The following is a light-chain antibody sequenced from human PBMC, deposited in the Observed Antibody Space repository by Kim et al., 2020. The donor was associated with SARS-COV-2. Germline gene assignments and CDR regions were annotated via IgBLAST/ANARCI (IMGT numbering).Light chain of an antibody. CDR2: DNT. CDR3: QSYDSRLSGFYV. J-gene: IGLJ1*01. V-gene: IGLV1-40*01. CDR1: SSNIGAGYD. Sequence: QSVLTQPPSVSGAPGQRVTISCTGSSSNIGAGYDVHWYQQLPGTAPKLLIYDNTNRPSGVPDRFSGSNSGTSASLAITGLQTEDEADYYCQSYDSRLSGFYVFGTRTKVTVL.